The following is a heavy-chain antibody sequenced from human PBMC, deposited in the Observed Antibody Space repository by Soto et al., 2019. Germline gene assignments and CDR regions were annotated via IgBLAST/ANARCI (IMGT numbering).Heavy chain of an antibody. CDR3: ASFWIAATWGNDAFDI. J-gene: IGHJ3*02. V-gene: IGHV1-69*02. CDR1: GGTFSSYT. D-gene: IGHD2-15*01. Sequence: QVQLVQSGAEVKKPGSSVKVSCKASGGTFSSYTISWVRQAPGQGLEWMGRIIPILGIANYAQKFQGRVTITADKSTSTAYMELSSLRSEDTAVYYCASFWIAATWGNDAFDIWGQGTMVTVSS. CDR2: IIPILGIA.